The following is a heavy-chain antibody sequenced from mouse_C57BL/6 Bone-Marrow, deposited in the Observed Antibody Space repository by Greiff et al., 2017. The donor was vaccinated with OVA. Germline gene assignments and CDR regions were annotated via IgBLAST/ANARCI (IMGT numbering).Heavy chain of an antibody. J-gene: IGHJ3*01. Sequence: QVQLQQPGAELVMPGASVKLSCKASGYTFTSYWMNWVKQRPGQGLEWIGEIDPSDGYTNYNKKFKGKATLTVDKSSSTASMPLSSLTSEASSGYCYARAYYSYCSAFAYWGQGPLVTVSA. CDR2: IDPSDGYT. CDR3: ARAYYSYCSAFAY. D-gene: IGHD1-1*01. CDR1: GYTFTSYW. V-gene: IGHV1-69*01.